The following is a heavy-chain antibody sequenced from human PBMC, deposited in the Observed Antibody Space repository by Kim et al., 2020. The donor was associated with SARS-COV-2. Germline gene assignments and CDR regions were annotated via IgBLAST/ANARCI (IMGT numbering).Heavy chain of an antibody. CDR2: ISSSSGSTK. V-gene: IGHV3-48*03. Sequence: GGSLRLSCAASEFTFSSFKFHWVRQAPGKGLEWVSFISSSSGSTKYYADSVKGRFTISRDNAKNSLYLQMNSLRAEDTAIYYCAREGLYYFDYWGQGTLV. J-gene: IGHJ4*02. CDR1: EFTFSSFK. CDR3: AREGLYYFDY.